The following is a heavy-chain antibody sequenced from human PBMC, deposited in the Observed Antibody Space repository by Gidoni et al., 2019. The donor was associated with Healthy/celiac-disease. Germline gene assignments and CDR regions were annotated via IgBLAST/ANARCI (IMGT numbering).Heavy chain of an antibody. CDR1: GFTFSSYS. CDR3: ARDLFGCSGGSCFGIPQLYYYYGMDV. Sequence: EVQLVESGGGLVKPGGSLRLSCAASGFTFSSYSMNWVRQAPGKGLELVSSISSSSSYIYYADSVKGRFTISRDNAKNSLYLQMNSLRAEDTAVYYCARDLFGCSGGSCFGIPQLYYYYGMDVWGQGTTVTVSS. J-gene: IGHJ6*02. D-gene: IGHD2-15*01. V-gene: IGHV3-21*01. CDR2: ISSSSSYI.